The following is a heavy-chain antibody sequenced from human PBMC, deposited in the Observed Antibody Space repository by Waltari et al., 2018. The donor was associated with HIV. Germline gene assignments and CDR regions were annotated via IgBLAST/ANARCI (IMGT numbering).Heavy chain of an antibody. D-gene: IGHD6-13*01. Sequence: EVQLLESGGGLARPGGSLRLSCTGSGFVFKNFVLSWVRQAPGEGLEWVAAIRGSGGGTYYADSVQGRVTISRDGSENTLYLQMNSLRAEDTAVYYCAKGIARGAGLYYYGMDDWGQGTTVTVSS. CDR2: IRGSGGGT. CDR3: AKGIARGAGLYYYGMDD. V-gene: IGHV3-23*01. J-gene: IGHJ6*02. CDR1: GFVFKNFV.